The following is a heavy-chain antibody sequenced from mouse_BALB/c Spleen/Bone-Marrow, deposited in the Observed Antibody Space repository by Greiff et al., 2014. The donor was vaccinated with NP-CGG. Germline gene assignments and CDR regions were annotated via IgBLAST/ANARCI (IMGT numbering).Heavy chain of an antibody. CDR3: ARSCGAYGSEGGDYFDY. J-gene: IGHJ2*01. Sequence: LVKTGASVRISCKASGYSFTGYYMHWVKQSHGKSLEWIGYISCYNGATSYNQKFKGKATFTVDTSSRTASMQFISLPSKASAVDDCARSCGAYGSEGGDYFDYWGQGTTLTVSS. D-gene: IGHD2-2*01. CDR2: ISCYNGAT. V-gene: IGHV1S34*01. CDR1: GYSFTGYY.